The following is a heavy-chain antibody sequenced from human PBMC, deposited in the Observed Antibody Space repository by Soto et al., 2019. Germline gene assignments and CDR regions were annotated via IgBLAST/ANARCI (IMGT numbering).Heavy chain of an antibody. V-gene: IGHV4-4*02. D-gene: IGHD6-13*01. CDR1: GGSISSSNW. CDR2: IYHSGST. J-gene: IGHJ4*02. Sequence: QVQLQEAGPGLVKPSGTLSLTCAVSGGSISSSNWWSWVRQPPGKGLEWIGEIYHSGSTNYNPSHKSRVTISVDSSKNQFSLKLSAVTAADTAVYYCACSSSWYGSDGLFDYWGQGTLVTVSS. CDR3: ACSSSWYGSDGLFDY.